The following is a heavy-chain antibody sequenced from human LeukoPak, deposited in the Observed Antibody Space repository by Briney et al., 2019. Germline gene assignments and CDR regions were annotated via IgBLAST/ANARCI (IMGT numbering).Heavy chain of an antibody. D-gene: IGHD3-10*01. V-gene: IGHV3-66*01. CDR3: ARVFPRWYGSGSYYRMWYFDL. CDR1: GFTVRDNY. J-gene: IGHJ2*01. CDR2: IHRGGNT. Sequence: HPGGSLRLSCAASGFTVRDNYMSWIRQAPGNSLECVSVIHRGGNTYYADSVKGRFTISRDNSKNTLFLQMESLRAEDTAVYYCARVFPRWYGSGSYYRMWYFDLWGRGTLVTVSS.